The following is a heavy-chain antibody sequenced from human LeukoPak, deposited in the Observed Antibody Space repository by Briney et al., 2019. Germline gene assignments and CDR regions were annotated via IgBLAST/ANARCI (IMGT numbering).Heavy chain of an antibody. Sequence: PGGSLRLSCAASGFTFSGYGMNWVRQAPGKGLEWVASISSGSSNIYYADSVKGRWSISRDNAKKSLYLQMKSLKVEDTAVYYXXXXXXXXXXXRPYFDYWGQGSLVTV. CDR3: XXXXXXXXXXRPYFDY. V-gene: IGHV3-21*01. J-gene: IGHJ4*02. D-gene: IGHD1-1*01. CDR2: ISSGSSNI. CDR1: GFTFSGYG.